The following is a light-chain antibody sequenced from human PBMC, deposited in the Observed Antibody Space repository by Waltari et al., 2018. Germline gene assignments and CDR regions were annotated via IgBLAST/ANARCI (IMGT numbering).Light chain of an antibody. V-gene: IGLV2-14*03. J-gene: IGLJ3*02. CDR2: DVS. CDR1: SSDIGAYNY. Sequence: QSALTQPASVSGSPGQSITISCAGGSSDIGAYNYVSWYQHHPGKAPKVLIYDVSNGPSGVSNRFSGSKSANTASLTISGLQADDEALYYCSSYTTSGTFGVVFGGGTKLTVL. CDR3: SSYTTSGTFGVV.